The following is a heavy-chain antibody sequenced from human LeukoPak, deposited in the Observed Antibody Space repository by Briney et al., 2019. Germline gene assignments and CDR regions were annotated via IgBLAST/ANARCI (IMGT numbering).Heavy chain of an antibody. CDR2: IIPILGIA. V-gene: IGHV1-69*04. D-gene: IGHD6-13*01. CDR3: ALRAIAAAAAIPNMDV. J-gene: IGHJ6*02. Sequence: GASVKVSCKASGGTFSSYAISWVRQAPGQGLEWMGRIIPILGIANYAQKFQGRVTITADKSTSTAYMELSSLRSEDTAVYYCALRAIAAAAAIPNMDVWGQGTTVTVSS. CDR1: GGTFSSYA.